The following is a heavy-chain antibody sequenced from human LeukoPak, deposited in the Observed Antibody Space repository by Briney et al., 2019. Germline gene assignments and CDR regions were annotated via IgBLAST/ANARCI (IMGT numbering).Heavy chain of an antibody. D-gene: IGHD6-13*01. CDR2: IYSGGST. V-gene: IGHV3-66*02. CDR1: GFTFSSYA. Sequence: PGGSLRLSCAASGFTFSSYAMSWVRQAPGKGLEWVSVIYSGGSTYYADSVKGRFTISRDNSKNTLYLQMNSLRAEDTAVYYCARVGEGDIAAAGIAWFDPWGQGTLVTVSS. CDR3: ARVGEGDIAAAGIAWFDP. J-gene: IGHJ5*02.